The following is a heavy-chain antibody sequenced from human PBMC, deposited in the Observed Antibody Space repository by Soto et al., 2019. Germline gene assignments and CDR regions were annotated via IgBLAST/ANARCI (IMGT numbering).Heavy chain of an antibody. V-gene: IGHV4-39*01. J-gene: IGHJ6*02. CDR2: IYYSGST. CDR1: GGSISSSSYY. CDR3: ARLRRDYEILTGYSAPHGMDV. D-gene: IGHD3-9*01. Sequence: QLQLQESGPGLVKPSETLSLTCTVSGGSISSSSYYWGWIRQPPGKGLEWIGSIYYSGSTYYNPSLKSRLTISVDTSKNQFSLKLSSVTAADTAVYYCARLRRDYEILTGYSAPHGMDVWGQGTTVTVSS.